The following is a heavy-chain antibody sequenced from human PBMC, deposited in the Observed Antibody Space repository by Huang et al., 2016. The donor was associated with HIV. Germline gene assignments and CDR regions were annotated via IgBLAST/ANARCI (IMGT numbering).Heavy chain of an antibody. J-gene: IGHJ4*02. Sequence: QLQLQESGPGLVKPSETLSLTCTVSGGSIRSDNYYWGWIRQPPGKGREWIGGIYYSGRTYYNPSLKSRVTITVDTSKNQFSLKMRSVTAADTAVYYCARLPGSITMIRGVITDPYWGQGTLVTVSS. CDR1: GGSIRSDNYY. CDR2: IYYSGRT. V-gene: IGHV4-39*01. D-gene: IGHD3-10*01. CDR3: ARLPGSITMIRGVITDPY.